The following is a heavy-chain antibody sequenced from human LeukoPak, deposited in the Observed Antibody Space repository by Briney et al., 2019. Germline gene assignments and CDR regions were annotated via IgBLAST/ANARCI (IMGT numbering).Heavy chain of an antibody. V-gene: IGHV1-8*01. CDR1: GYTFTSYD. CDR3: ARGSMSYGDLSEYFQH. D-gene: IGHD4-17*01. CDR2: MNPNSGNT. Sequence: GASVKVSCKASGYTFTSYDINWVRQATGQGLEWMGWMNPNSGNTGYAQKFQGRVTMTRNTSISTAYMELSSLRSEDTAVYYCARGSMSYGDLSEYFQHWGQGTLVTVSS. J-gene: IGHJ1*01.